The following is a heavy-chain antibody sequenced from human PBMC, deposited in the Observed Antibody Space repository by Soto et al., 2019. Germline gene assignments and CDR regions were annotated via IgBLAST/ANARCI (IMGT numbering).Heavy chain of an antibody. CDR1: GCTFSYYY. CDR3: ARERYSYGPYYFDY. Sequence: GGCLRLSGRGSGCTFSYYYMSWIRQAPGKGLEWVSSITSSGSTTYYTDSVKGRFTISRDNAKNSLYLQMNSLRAEDTAVYYCARERYSYGPYYFDYWGQGTLVTVSS. CDR2: ITSSGSTT. J-gene: IGHJ4*02. V-gene: IGHV3-11*01. D-gene: IGHD5-18*01.